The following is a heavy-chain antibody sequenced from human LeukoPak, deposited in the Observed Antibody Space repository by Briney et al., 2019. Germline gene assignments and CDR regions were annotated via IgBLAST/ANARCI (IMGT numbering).Heavy chain of an antibody. D-gene: IGHD3-22*01. CDR2: INPNSGGT. Sequence: ASVKVSCKASGYTFTGYYMHWVRQAPGQGLEWMGWINPNSGGTNYAQKFQGRVTMTRDTSISTAYMELSRLRSDDTAVYYCARDQAPGLVDSSGYYHTILAWGYWGQGTLVTVSS. CDR3: ARDQAPGLVDSSGYYHTILAWGY. V-gene: IGHV1-2*02. J-gene: IGHJ4*02. CDR1: GYTFTGYY.